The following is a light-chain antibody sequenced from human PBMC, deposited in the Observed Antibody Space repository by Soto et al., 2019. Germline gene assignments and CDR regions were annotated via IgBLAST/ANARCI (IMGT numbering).Light chain of an antibody. CDR2: DAS. CDR1: QTISNW. CDR3: QQYYSYWT. V-gene: IGKV1-5*01. J-gene: IGKJ1*01. Sequence: DIQMTQSPSTLSASVGDRVTITCRASQTISNWLAWYQQKPGKAPKLLIYDASSLEGGVPSRFSGSGSGTESTITLCSLQPDGFATYYCQQYYSYWTFGQGTKVVIK.